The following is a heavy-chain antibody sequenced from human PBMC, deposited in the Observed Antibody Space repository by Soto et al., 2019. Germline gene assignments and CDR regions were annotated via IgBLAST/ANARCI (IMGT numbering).Heavy chain of an antibody. CDR1: GGSISSYY. CDR3: ARSTAGTYYYYYYGMDV. J-gene: IGHJ6*02. V-gene: IGHV4-59*01. Sequence: SETLSLTCTVSGGSISSYYWSWIRQPPGKGLEWIGYIYYSGSTNYNPSLKSRVTISVDTSKNQFSLKLSSVTAADTAVYYCARSTAGTYYYYYYGMDVWGQGTTVTVSS. CDR2: IYYSGST. D-gene: IGHD6-13*01.